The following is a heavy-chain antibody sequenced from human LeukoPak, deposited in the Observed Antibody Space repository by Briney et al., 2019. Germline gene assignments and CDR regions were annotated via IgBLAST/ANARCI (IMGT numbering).Heavy chain of an antibody. CDR3: AKGDDDFWSGYPSRTRYYYYGMDV. Sequence: GGSLRLSCAASGFTFSSYWMSWVRQAPGKGLEWVANIKQDGSEKYYVDSVKGRFTISRDNAKNSLYLQMNSLRAEDTAVYYCAKGDDDFWSGYPSRTRYYYYGMDVWGQGTTVTVSS. D-gene: IGHD3-3*01. V-gene: IGHV3-7*01. CDR1: GFTFSSYW. CDR2: IKQDGSEK. J-gene: IGHJ6*02.